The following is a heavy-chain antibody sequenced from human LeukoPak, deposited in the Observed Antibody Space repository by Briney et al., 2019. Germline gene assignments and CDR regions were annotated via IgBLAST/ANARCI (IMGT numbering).Heavy chain of an antibody. Sequence: SETLSLTCTVSGGSISSYYWSWIRQPPGEGLEWIGYIYYSGSTNYNPSLKSRVTISVDTSKNQFSLKLTSVTAADTAVYYCARAGSSAYLIDYWGQGTLVTVSS. CDR1: GGSISSYY. D-gene: IGHD3-22*01. CDR3: ARAGSSAYLIDY. V-gene: IGHV4-59*01. J-gene: IGHJ4*02. CDR2: IYYSGST.